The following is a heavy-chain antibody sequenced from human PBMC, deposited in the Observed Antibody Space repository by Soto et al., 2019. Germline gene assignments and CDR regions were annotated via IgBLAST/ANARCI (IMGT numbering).Heavy chain of an antibody. J-gene: IGHJ4*01. V-gene: IGHV3-15*07. Sequence: GGSLRLSCAASGFIFSKSWINWVRQAKGKGLEWVGRVKSKTDGGTTDFAAPVKGRFAISRDDSKNMVYLEMNSLKTEDTAIYYCTTDSYMTNIIVRFDYWGHGTLVTVSS. CDR2: VKSKTDGGTT. CDR3: TTDSYMTNIIVRFDY. D-gene: IGHD4-17*01. CDR1: GFIFSKSW.